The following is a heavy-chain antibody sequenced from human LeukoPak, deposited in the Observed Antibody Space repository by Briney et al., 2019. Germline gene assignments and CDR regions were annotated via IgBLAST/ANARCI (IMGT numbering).Heavy chain of an antibody. J-gene: IGHJ6*02. D-gene: IGHD4-17*01. CDR3: ARDGARLTGTYGMDV. CDR2: IYYSGST. V-gene: IGHV4-59*01. Sequence: SETLSLTCTVSGGSMSNYYWSWIRQPPGKGLEWIGFIYYSGSTDQNPSLRSRATISLDTSKNQFSLRLSSVTAADTAVYYCARDGARLTGTYGMDVWGHGTTVTVSS. CDR1: GGSMSNYY.